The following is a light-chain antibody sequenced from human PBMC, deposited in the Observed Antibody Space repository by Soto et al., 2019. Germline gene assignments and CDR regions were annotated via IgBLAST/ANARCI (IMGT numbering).Light chain of an antibody. CDR1: SSDVGSYNH. CDR2: EVT. Sequence: QSALTQPASVSGSPGQSITISCTGTSSDVGSYNHVSWYQQHPGKAPKLMISEVTSRPSGVSNRFSGSKSGNPASLTISGLQAEDEADYYCSSYTGTNNVPYVFGTGTKLTVL. CDR3: SSYTGTNNVPYV. J-gene: IGLJ1*01. V-gene: IGLV2-14*01.